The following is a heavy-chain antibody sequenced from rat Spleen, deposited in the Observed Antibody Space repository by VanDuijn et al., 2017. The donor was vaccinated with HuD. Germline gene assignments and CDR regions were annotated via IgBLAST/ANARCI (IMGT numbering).Heavy chain of an antibody. CDR2: IIYDGTRT. CDR1: GFTFSSYW. J-gene: IGHJ4*01. V-gene: IGHV5-58*01. D-gene: IGHD4-3*01. Sequence: EVQLVETGGGLVQPGRSLKLSCVASGFTFSSYWMTWIRQAPGKGLEWVATIIYDGTRTHHRDSVKGRFTISRDNAENTVYLQMNSLRSEDTATYYCAKDSSGWVDYYVMDAWGQGASVTVSS. CDR3: AKDSSGWVDYYVMDA.